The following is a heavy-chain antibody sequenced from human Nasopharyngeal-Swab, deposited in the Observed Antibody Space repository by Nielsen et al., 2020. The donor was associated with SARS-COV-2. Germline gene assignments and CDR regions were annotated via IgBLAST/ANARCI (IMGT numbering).Heavy chain of an antibody. CDR1: GFSFDDYA. CDR3: VRDGALIQLWLLPHALDI. D-gene: IGHD5-18*01. Sequence: SLKISCAASGFSFDDYAMHWVRLLPGKGLEWVSGISWNSGSINYADSVKGRFTISRDNANNSLYLQMNSLRADDTAVYYCVRDGALIQLWLLPHALDIWGQGTLVTVSS. CDR2: ISWNSGSI. J-gene: IGHJ3*02. V-gene: IGHV3-9*01.